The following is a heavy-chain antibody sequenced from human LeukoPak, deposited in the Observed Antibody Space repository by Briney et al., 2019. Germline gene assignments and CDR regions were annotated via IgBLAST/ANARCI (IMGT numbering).Heavy chain of an antibody. CDR3: ARGGTYYYFWSGPYYLDY. D-gene: IGHD3-3*01. CDR2: ISGNRGST. V-gene: IGHV3-64*01. CDR1: GLTFSSYA. J-gene: IGHJ4*02. Sequence: PGGSLSLSCAASGLTFSSYAMHWFRQAPGKGLEYVSAISGNRGSTYYANPVKRRFTISRDNSKNTLYLQMGSLRAEDMAVYYCARGGTYYYFWSGPYYLDYSGQGTLVTVSS.